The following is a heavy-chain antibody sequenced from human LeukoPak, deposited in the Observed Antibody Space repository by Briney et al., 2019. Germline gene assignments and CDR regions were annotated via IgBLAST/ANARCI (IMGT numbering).Heavy chain of an antibody. CDR2: INPSGGST. CDR3: ARIYGDYDPFDY. Sequence: ASVKVSCKASGYTFTSYYMHWVRQAPGQGLEWMGIINPSGGSTSYAQKFQGRVTMTRDTSTSTVYMELSSLRSEDTAVYYCARIYGDYDPFDYWGQGTLVTASS. D-gene: IGHD4-17*01. CDR1: GYTFTSYY. V-gene: IGHV1-46*01. J-gene: IGHJ4*02.